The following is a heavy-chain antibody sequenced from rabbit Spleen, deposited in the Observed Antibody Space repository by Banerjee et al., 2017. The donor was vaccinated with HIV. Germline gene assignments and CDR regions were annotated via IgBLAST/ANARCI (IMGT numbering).Heavy chain of an antibody. D-gene: IGHD1-1*01. CDR2: IDPVFGIT. V-gene: IGHV1S7*01. J-gene: IGHJ4*01. CDR1: GFTLSSYY. Sequence: QLVESRGGLVQPGGSLKLSCKASGFTLSSYYMNWVRQAPGKGLEWIGYIDPVFGITYYANWVNGRFSISRENAQNTVSLQMTSLTAADTATYFCARDLTDAIGWNFNLWGQGTLVTVS. CDR3: ARDLTDAIGWNFNL.